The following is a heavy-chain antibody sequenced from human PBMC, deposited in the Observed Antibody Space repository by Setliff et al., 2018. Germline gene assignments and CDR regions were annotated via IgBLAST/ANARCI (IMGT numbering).Heavy chain of an antibody. Sequence: TLSLTCAVYGGSFSGYYWSWIRQPPGKGLEWIGEINHSGSTNYNPSLKSRVTISVDTSKKQFSLKLSSVTAADTAVYYCARAAGSRKYNFWSGYQPWGQGTLVTVSS. V-gene: IGHV4-34*01. CDR2: INHSGST. J-gene: IGHJ4*02. D-gene: IGHD3-3*01. CDR1: GGSFSGYY. CDR3: ARAAGSRKYNFWSGYQP.